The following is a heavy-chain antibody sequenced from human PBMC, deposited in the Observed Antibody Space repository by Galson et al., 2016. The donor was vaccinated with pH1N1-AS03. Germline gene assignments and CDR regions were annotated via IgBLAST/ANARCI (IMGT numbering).Heavy chain of an antibody. J-gene: IGHJ4*02. CDR2: TYYRSRWHN. Sequence: CAISGDSVSSHTAAWNWIRQSPSRGLEWLGRTYYRSRWHNDYAVFVTSRITITPDTSKNQFSLQLKFVTPEDTAIYYCARDHLGAGPAFDYWGQGTLVTVSS. D-gene: IGHD1-26*01. CDR1: GDSVSSHTAA. CDR3: ARDHLGAGPAFDY. V-gene: IGHV6-1*01.